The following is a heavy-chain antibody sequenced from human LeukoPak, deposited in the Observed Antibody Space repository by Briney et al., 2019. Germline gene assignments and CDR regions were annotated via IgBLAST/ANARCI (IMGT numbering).Heavy chain of an antibody. CDR1: GYTFTGYY. CDR3: ARAPLAKYCSSTSCYPYYFDY. D-gene: IGHD2-2*01. CDR2: INPNSGGT. J-gene: IGHJ4*02. Sequence: ASVKVSCKASGYTFTGYYMQWVRQAPGQGLEWMGRINPNSGGTNYAQKFQGRVTMTRDTSISTAYMELSRLRSDDTAVYYCARAPLAKYCSSTSCYPYYFDYWGQGTLVTVSS. V-gene: IGHV1-2*06.